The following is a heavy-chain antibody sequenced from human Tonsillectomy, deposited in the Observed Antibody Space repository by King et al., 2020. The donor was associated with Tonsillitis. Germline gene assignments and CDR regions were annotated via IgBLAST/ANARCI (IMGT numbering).Heavy chain of an antibody. CDR3: ARHHGSGTYVVDY. V-gene: IGHV3-74*01. D-gene: IGHD3-10*01. CDR2: INSDGSST. J-gene: IGHJ4*02. CDR1: GFTFSSYW. Sequence: VQLVESGGGLVQPGGSLRLSCVVSGFTFSSYWMHWVRQAPGKGLVWVSRINSDGSSTTYADSVQGRFTISRDNAKNTLYLQMNGLRADDTAVYYCARHHGSGTYVVDYWGQGTLVTVSS.